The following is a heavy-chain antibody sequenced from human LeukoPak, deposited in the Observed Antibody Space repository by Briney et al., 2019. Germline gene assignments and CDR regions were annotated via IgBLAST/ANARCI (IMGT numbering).Heavy chain of an antibody. Sequence: SQTLSLTCTVSGGYISSGSYYWSWIRQPAGKGLEWIGRIYTSGSTNYNPSLKSRVTMSVDTSKNQFSLKLSSVTAADTAVYYCAREGPLWPFDYWGQGTLVTVSS. CDR3: AREGPLWPFDY. J-gene: IGHJ4*02. CDR2: IYTSGST. D-gene: IGHD2/OR15-2a*01. CDR1: GGYISSGSYY. V-gene: IGHV4-61*02.